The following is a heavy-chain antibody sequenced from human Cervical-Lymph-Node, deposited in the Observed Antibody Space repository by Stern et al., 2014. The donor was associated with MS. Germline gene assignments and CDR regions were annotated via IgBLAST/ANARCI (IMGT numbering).Heavy chain of an antibody. J-gene: IGHJ4*02. Sequence: EVQLEESGGGLVKPGGSLKLSCAASGFAFSTSTMNWVRQAPGRGLEWVSSISSGSSYIYYADSVKGRFTISRDNANNSLFLHMNSLRAEDTAVYYCAREGRSSGKFDYWGQGTLVSVSS. CDR2: ISSGSSYI. V-gene: IGHV3-21*01. CDR3: AREGRSSGKFDY. D-gene: IGHD6-6*01. CDR1: GFAFSTST.